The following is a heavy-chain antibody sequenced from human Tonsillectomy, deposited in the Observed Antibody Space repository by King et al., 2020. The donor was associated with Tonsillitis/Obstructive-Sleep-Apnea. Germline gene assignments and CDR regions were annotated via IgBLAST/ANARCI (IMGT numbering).Heavy chain of an antibody. Sequence: QLVQSGAEVKKPGESLKISCKGSGYSFTSYWIGWVRQMPGKGLEWMGIIYPGDSDTRYSPSFQGQVTISADKSISTAYLQWSSLKASDTAMYYCARLPRARDSRNYYYYMDVWGKGTTVTVSS. CDR2: IYPGDSDT. CDR1: GYSFTSYW. D-gene: IGHD6-13*01. J-gene: IGHJ6*03. CDR3: ARLPRARDSRNYYYYMDV. V-gene: IGHV5-51*01.